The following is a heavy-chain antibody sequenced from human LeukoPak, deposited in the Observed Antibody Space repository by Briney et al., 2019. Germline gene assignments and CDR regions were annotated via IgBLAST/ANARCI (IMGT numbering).Heavy chain of an antibody. CDR2: IYYTGTT. J-gene: IGHJ4*02. CDR3: ARGSIVGGSGSQDNFDY. CDR1: GASITSYY. V-gene: IGHV4-59*01. D-gene: IGHD3-10*01. Sequence: SETLSLTCTVSGASITSYYWSWIRQPPENGLEWIGYIYYTGTTYHNPSLKSRVTISIDTSKSQFSLKLSSVTAADTAVYYCARGSIVGGSGSQDNFDYWGQGTLVTVSS.